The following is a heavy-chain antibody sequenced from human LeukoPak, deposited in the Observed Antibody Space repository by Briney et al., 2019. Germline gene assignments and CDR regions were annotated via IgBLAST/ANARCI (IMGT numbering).Heavy chain of an antibody. D-gene: IGHD6-19*01. CDR3: AKDLTSAWSFDY. CDR1: GFTFSSNV. J-gene: IGHJ4*02. CDR2: IWYDGSDK. V-gene: IGHV3-30*02. Sequence: TGGSLRLSCATSGFTFSSNVMHWVRQAPGKGLEWVSFIWYDGSDKYYADSVKGRFTISRDSSKNTLYLQMNSLRPEDTAVYYCAKDLTSAWSFDYWGQGTLVTVSS.